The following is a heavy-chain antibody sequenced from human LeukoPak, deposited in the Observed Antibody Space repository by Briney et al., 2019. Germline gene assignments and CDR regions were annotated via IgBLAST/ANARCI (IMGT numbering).Heavy chain of an antibody. V-gene: IGHV3-9*01. CDR1: GFIFDDYA. CDR3: AKDRDYSSSGASVDY. J-gene: IGHJ4*02. CDR2: ISWNSGSI. Sequence: GGSLRLSCAASGFIFDDYAMHWVRQAPGKGLEWVSGISWNSGSIGYADSVEGRFTISRDNAKNSLYLQMNSLRAEDTALNYCAKDRDYSSSGASVDYWGQGTLVTVSS. D-gene: IGHD6-6*01.